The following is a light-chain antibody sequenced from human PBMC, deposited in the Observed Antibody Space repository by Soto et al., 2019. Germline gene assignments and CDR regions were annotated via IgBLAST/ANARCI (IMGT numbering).Light chain of an antibody. CDR3: QQYGSSPRT. CDR2: GAS. V-gene: IGKV3-20*01. Sequence: EIVLTQSPDTLSLSPGERATHSCRASQSVSSGQLGWYQQRPGQAPRLLIYGASSRATGIPDRFSGSGSGTDFTLTISRLEPEDFAVYYCQQYGSSPRTFGQGTNLEIK. CDR1: QSVSSGQ. J-gene: IGKJ2*01.